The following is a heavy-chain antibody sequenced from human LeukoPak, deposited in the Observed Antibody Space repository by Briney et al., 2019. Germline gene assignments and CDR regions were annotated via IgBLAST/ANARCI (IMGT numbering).Heavy chain of an antibody. Sequence: GGSLKISCKGSGYSINNYWIAWVRQMPGKGLEWMGIIYPADSDIRYSPSFQGQVTISADKSISTAYLQWNSLKASDTAMYYCARQEYCSGASCYTWFDPWGQGTLVTVSS. V-gene: IGHV5-51*01. CDR3: ARQEYCSGASCYTWFDP. J-gene: IGHJ5*02. CDR2: IYPADSDI. CDR1: GYSINNYW. D-gene: IGHD2-15*01.